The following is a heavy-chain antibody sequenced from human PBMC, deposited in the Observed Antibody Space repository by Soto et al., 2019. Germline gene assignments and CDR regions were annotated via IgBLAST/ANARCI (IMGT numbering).Heavy chain of an antibody. D-gene: IGHD5-12*01. CDR2: INHSGST. CDR1: GFTFSDYY. CDR3: ARGRGWLRLKKWSFDY. J-gene: IGHJ4*02. Sequence: GSLRLSCAASGFTFSDYYMSWIRQPPGKGLEWIGEINHSGSTNYNPSLKSRVTISVDTSKNQFSLKLSSVTAADTAVYYCARGRGWLRLKKWSFDYWGQGTLVTVSS. V-gene: IGHV4-34*01.